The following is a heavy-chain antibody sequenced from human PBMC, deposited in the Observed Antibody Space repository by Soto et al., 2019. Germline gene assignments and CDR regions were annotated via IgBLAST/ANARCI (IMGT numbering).Heavy chain of an antibody. D-gene: IGHD6-13*01. J-gene: IGHJ5*02. CDR1: GFTFSSYA. V-gene: IGHV3-23*01. CDR3: AKDAATAGLTNWFDP. CDR2: ISGSGGST. Sequence: VGSLRLSCAASGFTFSSYAMSWVRQAPGKGLEWVSAISGSGGSTYYADSVKGRFTISRDNPKNTLYLQMNSLRAEDTAVYYCAKDAATAGLTNWFDPWGQGTLVTVSS.